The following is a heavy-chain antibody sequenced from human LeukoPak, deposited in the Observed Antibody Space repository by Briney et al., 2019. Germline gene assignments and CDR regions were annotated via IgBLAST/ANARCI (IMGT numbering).Heavy chain of an antibody. CDR2: IDTNTGKP. J-gene: IGHJ4*02. V-gene: IGHV7-4-1*02. Sequence: VASVKVSCKASGYTFTNYAMNWVRQAPGQGLEWMGWIDTNTGKPTYAQGFTGRYVFSLDTSGSTAYLQISSLKAEDTAVYYCARDLLFFGERTPNDYWGQGTLVTVSS. CDR1: GYTFTNYA. D-gene: IGHD3-10*01. CDR3: ARDLLFFGERTPNDY.